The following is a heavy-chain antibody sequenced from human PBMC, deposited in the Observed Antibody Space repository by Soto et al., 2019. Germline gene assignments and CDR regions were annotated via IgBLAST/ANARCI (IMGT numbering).Heavy chain of an antibody. Sequence: SETLSLTCTVSGGSISSSSYYWGWIRQPPGKGLEWIGSIYYSGSTYYNPSLKSRVTISVDTSKNQFSLKLSSVTAADTAVYYCARHGVVPAAIYLEDYYYYYGMDVWGQGTTVTVSS. J-gene: IGHJ6*02. CDR2: IYYSGST. CDR1: GGSISSSSYY. CDR3: ARHGVVPAAIYLEDYYYYYGMDV. V-gene: IGHV4-39*01. D-gene: IGHD2-2*01.